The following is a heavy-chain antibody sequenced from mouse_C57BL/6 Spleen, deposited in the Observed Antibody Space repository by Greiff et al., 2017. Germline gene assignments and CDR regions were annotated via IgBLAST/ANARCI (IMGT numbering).Heavy chain of an antibody. CDR3: ARSPFSTTVPGGMGY. CDR1: GYTFTSYW. J-gene: IGHJ4*01. D-gene: IGHD1-1*01. Sequence: QSCKASGYTFTSYWMHWVKQRPGRGLEWIGRIDPNSGGTKYNEKFKSKATLTVDKPSSTAYMQLSSLTSEDSAVYYCARSPFSTTVPGGMGYWGQGTSVTVSS. CDR2: IDPNSGGT. V-gene: IGHV1-72*01.